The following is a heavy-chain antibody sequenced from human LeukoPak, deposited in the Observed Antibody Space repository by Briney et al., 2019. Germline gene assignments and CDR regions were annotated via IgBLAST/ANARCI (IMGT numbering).Heavy chain of an antibody. J-gene: IGHJ4*02. V-gene: IGHV4-31*03. CDR1: GGSISSGGYY. CDR2: IYYSGST. CDR3: ARDNKAFIYFDY. D-gene: IGHD2/OR15-2a*01. Sequence: PSETLSLTCTVSGGSISSGGYYWSWIRQHPGKGLEWIGYIYYSGSTYYNPSLRSRVTISVDTSKNQFSLKLSSVTAADTAVYYCARDNKAFIYFDYWGQGTLVTVSS.